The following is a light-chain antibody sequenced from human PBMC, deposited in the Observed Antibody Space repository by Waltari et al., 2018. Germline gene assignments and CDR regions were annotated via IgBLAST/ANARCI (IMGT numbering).Light chain of an antibody. V-gene: IGLV2-23*02. CDR1: SSASRRYDT. J-gene: IGLJ3*02. CDR2: DVS. Sequence: HSPLTQHAAVSGSPGQSDTISCSGASSASRRYDTVSWYQQHPDNAPKLVISDVSKRPSGVSDRFSGSKSGDTASLTISGLQFEDEADYYCCSYAGNYVWVFGGGTRLTVL. CDR3: CSYAGNYVWV.